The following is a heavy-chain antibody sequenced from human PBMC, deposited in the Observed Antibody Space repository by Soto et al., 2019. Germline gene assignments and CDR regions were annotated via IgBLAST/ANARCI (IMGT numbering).Heavy chain of an antibody. CDR2: IYYSGST. CDR3: QGITIFGVATSMDV. J-gene: IGHJ6*02. CDR1: GGSISSSSYY. D-gene: IGHD3-3*01. Sequence: QLQLQESGPGLVKPSETLSLTCTVSGGSISSSSYYWGWIRQPPGKGLEWIGSIYYSGSTYYNPSLKSRVTISVDTSKNQFSLKLSSVTAADTAVYYCQGITIFGVATSMDVWGQGTTVTVSS. V-gene: IGHV4-39*01.